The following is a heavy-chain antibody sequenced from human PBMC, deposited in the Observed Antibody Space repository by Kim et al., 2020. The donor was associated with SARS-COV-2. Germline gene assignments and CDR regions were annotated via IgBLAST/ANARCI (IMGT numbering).Heavy chain of an antibody. Sequence: GRFTISRDNSKNTLYLQMNSLRAEDTAVYYCAKDHPMTTVTTYYYYAMDVWGQGTTVTVSS. J-gene: IGHJ6*02. V-gene: IGHV3-23*01. CDR3: AKDHPMTTVTTYYYYAMDV. D-gene: IGHD4-17*01.